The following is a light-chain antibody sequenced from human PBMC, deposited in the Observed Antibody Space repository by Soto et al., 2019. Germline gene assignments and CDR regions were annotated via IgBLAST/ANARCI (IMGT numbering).Light chain of an antibody. V-gene: IGKV3-20*01. J-gene: IGKJ1*01. CDR2: SAS. CDR3: QQYRNSPRT. Sequence: EIVLTQSPGTLSLSPGERATLSCSASQSIASTFLAWYQQKPGQAPRLLIFSASSRATGIPDRFSGSGSGTDFTLTISRLEPEDFAVYYCQQYRNSPRTFGQGTKVDIK. CDR1: QSIASTF.